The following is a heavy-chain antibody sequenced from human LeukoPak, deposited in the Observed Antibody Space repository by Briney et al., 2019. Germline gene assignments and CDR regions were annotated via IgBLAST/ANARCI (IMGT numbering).Heavy chain of an antibody. CDR3: ARSGLRWNDAFDI. CDR2: IYYSGST. D-gene: IGHD4-23*01. CDR1: GGSISSYY. J-gene: IGHJ3*02. Sequence: SETLSLTCTVSGGSISSYYWSWIRQPPGKGLEWIGYIYYSGSTNYNPSLKSRVTISVDTSKNQCSLKLSSVTAADTAVYYCARSGLRWNDAFDIWGQGTMVTVSS. V-gene: IGHV4-59*01.